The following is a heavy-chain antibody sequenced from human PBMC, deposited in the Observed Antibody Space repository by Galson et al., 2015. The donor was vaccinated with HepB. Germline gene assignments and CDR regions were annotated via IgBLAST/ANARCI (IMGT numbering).Heavy chain of an antibody. V-gene: IGHV3-33*01. CDR2: YDGHSGD. D-gene: IGHD1-26*01. CDR3: VRDSGTYPGYYDF. Sequence: SLRLSCAASGFTYTYYGFHWVRQAPGKGLEWLAYDGHSGDSYADSVKGRFTTSRDSSKNTLYLQMNSLRAEDMGVYYCVRDSGTYPGYYDFWGQGILVTVSS. CDR1: GFTYTYYG. J-gene: IGHJ4*02.